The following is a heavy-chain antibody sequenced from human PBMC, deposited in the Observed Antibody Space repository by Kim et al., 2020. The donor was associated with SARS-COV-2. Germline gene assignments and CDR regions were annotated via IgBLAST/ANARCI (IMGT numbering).Heavy chain of an antibody. CDR3: AKEAGGYSYGDYYYYGMDV. D-gene: IGHD5-18*01. Sequence: GGSLRLSCAASGFTFSSYGMHWVRQAPGKGLVWVAVISYDGSIKYYADSVKGRFTISRDNSKNTLYLQMNSLRAEDTAVYYCAKEAGGYSYGDYYYYGMDVWGQGTTVTVSS. CDR2: ISYDGSIK. V-gene: IGHV3-30*18. J-gene: IGHJ6*02. CDR1: GFTFSSYG.